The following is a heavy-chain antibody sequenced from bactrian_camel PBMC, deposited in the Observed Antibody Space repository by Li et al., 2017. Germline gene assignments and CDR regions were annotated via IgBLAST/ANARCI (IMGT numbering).Heavy chain of an antibody. CDR1: GFTFSSSP. CDR2: IDTNSKP. V-gene: IGHV3S2*01. D-gene: IGHD5*01. Sequence: DVQLVESGGGLVQPGGSLTLSCAASGFTFSSSPMTWVRQTPGQGLEWVSSIDTNSKPWYATSVKGRFTISRDNAKNTVYLQMNSLKSEDTALYYCTTNNIAGWAFDYNVWGQGTQVTVS. J-gene: IGHJ4*01. CDR3: TTNNIAGWAFDYNV.